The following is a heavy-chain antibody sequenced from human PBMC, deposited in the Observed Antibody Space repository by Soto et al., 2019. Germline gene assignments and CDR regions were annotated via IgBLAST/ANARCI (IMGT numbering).Heavy chain of an antibody. CDR3: ASGGQQQLERNLDY. J-gene: IGHJ4*02. Sequence: QVQLQQWGAGLLKPSETLSLTRAVYGGSFSGYYWSWIRQPPGKGLEWIGEINHSGSTNYNPSLKSRVTISVDTSKNQFSLKLSSVTAADTAVYYWASGGQQQLERNLDYWGQGTLVTVSS. CDR1: GGSFSGYY. D-gene: IGHD6-13*01. CDR2: INHSGST. V-gene: IGHV4-34*01.